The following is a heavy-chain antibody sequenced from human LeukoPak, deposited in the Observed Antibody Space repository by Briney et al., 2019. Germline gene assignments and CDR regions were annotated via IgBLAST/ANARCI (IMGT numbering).Heavy chain of an antibody. D-gene: IGHD3-3*01. J-gene: IGHJ4*02. Sequence: GASVKVSCKASGGTFSSYAISWVRQAPGQGLEWMGWISAYNGNTNYAQKLQGRVTMTTDTSTSTAYMELRSLRSDDTAVYYCARATIFGVVIDYWGQGTLVTVSS. V-gene: IGHV1-18*01. CDR3: ARATIFGVVIDY. CDR2: ISAYNGNT. CDR1: GGTFSSYA.